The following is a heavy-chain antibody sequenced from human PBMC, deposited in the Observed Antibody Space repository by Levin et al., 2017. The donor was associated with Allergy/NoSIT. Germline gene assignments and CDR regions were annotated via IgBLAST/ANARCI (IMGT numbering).Heavy chain of an antibody. CDR1: GFTFSSYS. V-gene: IGHV3-21*01. D-gene: IGHD3-16*01. J-gene: IGHJ6*03. CDR3: ARDLALYAINWGGGYYYMDV. CDR2: ISSSSSYI. Sequence: PGGSLRLSCAASGFTFSSYSMNWVRQAPGKGLEWVSSISSSSSYIYYADSVKGRFTISRDNAKNSLYLQMNSLRAEDTAVYYCARDLALYAINWGGGYYYMDVWGKGTTVTVSS.